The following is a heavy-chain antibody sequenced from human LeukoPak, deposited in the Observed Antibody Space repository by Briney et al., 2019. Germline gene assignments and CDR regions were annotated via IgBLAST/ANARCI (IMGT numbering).Heavy chain of an antibody. CDR3: ARSRRVGTSPFYGTDV. CDR2: INPGGREK. Sequence: GGSLRLSCAASGIAFSGAYMTWVRQAPGKGLEWVANINPGGREKSYVDSVKGRFTISRDNAKDSLYLQMNSLRAEDTAVYYCARSRRVGTSPFYGTDVWGQGTTVTVSS. J-gene: IGHJ6*02. D-gene: IGHD5-12*01. CDR1: GIAFSGAY. V-gene: IGHV3-7*04.